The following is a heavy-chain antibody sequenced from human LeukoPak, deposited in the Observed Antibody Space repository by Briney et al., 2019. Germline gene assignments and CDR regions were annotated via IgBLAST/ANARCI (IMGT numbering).Heavy chain of an antibody. Sequence: SVKVSCKASGGTFSSYAISWVRQAPGQGLEWMGRIIPIFGIANYAQKFQGRVTITADKSTSTAYMELSSLRSEDTAVCYCARGSYGDYYSVYFDYWGQGTLVTVSS. CDR2: IIPIFGIA. CDR3: ARGSYGDYYSVYFDY. J-gene: IGHJ4*02. CDR1: GGTFSSYA. V-gene: IGHV1-69*04. D-gene: IGHD4-17*01.